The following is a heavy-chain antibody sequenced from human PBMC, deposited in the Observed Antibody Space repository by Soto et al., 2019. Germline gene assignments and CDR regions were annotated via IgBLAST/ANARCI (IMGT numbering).Heavy chain of an antibody. CDR2: ISSTSSTI. CDR3: ARDPTPAAP. J-gene: IGHJ5*02. D-gene: IGHD6-13*01. V-gene: IGHV3-48*02. CDR1: GFTFSTYA. Sequence: VGSLRLSCAASGFTFSTYAMNWVRQAPGKGLEWVSYISSTSSTIFYADSVKGRFTISRDNAKNSLYLQMNSLRDDDTAVYYCARDPTPAAPWGQGTLVTVSS.